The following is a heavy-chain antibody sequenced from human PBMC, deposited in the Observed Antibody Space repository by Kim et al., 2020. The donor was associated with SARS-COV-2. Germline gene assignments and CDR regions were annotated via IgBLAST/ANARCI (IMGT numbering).Heavy chain of an antibody. V-gene: IGHV4-59*09. CDR3: ARGRGDSGTFVAFDV. J-gene: IGHJ3*01. Sequence: NPSLKARVTMTVATSKHQFSLTLSSVTAADTAVYSCARGRGDSGTFVAFDVWGQGTMVTVSS. D-gene: IGHD3-10*01.